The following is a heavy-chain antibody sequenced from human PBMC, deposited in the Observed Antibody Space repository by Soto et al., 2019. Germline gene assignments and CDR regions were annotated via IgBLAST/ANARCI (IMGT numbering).Heavy chain of an antibody. D-gene: IGHD3-3*01. J-gene: IGHJ4*01. V-gene: IGHV1-46*01. CDR3: ASRAEGVVI. CDR1: VYTFTNYY. Sequence: AASVKVSCKSSVYTFTNYYIHWVRQAPGQGLEWMGLINPNGGNTCHAQKFQGRVTITRDTSTSTVYMELSSLRSDDTAVYYCASRAEGVVIWGQGTLVTVSS. CDR2: INPNGGNT.